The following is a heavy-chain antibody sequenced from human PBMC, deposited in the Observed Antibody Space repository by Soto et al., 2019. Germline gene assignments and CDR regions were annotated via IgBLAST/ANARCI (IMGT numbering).Heavy chain of an antibody. D-gene: IGHD3-10*01. CDR1: GFSFSSYE. CDR3: ARDRGGDVGQFLFPDGFDL. CDR2: IGGSGGTK. J-gene: IGHJ3*01. Sequence: GSLRLSCAAPGFSFSSYEVNWVRQAPGKGLEWISYIGGSGGTKYSADSVKGRFIISRDNAQNSLYLQMNSLRVEDTAVYYCARDRGGDVGQFLFPDGFDLWGQGTMVTVSS. V-gene: IGHV3-48*03.